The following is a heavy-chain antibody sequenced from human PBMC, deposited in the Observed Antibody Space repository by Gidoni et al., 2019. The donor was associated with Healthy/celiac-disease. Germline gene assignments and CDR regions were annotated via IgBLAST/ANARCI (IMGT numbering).Heavy chain of an antibody. CDR3: ARDQGAVRSGYYGWFDP. V-gene: IGHV4-30-2*01. CDR1: GGSISSGGYS. J-gene: IGHJ5*02. D-gene: IGHD3-22*01. CDR2: IYHSGST. Sequence: QLQLQESGSGLVKPSQTLSLTCAVSGGSISSGGYSWSWIRQPPGKGLEWIGYIYHSGSTYYNPSLKSRVTISVDRSKNQFSLKLSSVTAADTAVYYCARDQGAVRSGYYGWFDPWGQGTLVTVSS.